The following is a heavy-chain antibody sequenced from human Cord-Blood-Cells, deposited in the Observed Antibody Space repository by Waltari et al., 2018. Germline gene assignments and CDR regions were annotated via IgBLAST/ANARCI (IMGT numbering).Heavy chain of an antibody. V-gene: IGHV4-30-2*01. CDR2: IYHSGST. Sequence: QLQLQESGSGLVKPSQTLSLTCAVPGGSISSGGYSGSWIRQPPGKGLEWIGYIYHSGSTYYNPSLKSRVTISVDRSKNQFSLKLSSVTAADTAVYYCATSKAHPQNDAFDIWGQGTMVTVSS. CDR3: ATSKAHPQNDAFDI. J-gene: IGHJ3*02. CDR1: GGSISSGGYS.